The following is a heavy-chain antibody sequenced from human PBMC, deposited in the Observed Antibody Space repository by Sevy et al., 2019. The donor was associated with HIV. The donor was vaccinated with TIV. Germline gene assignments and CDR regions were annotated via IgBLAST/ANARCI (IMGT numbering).Heavy chain of an antibody. Sequence: SLRLCCAGSGFTFEDYALHWVRQAPGQGLEWVAGINWNSGSLDYADSVKGRFTISRDDPKNSLYLQMDTLRTEDTALYYCAKTPMTEAAPYFDFWGQGTLVTVSS. J-gene: IGHJ4*02. V-gene: IGHV3-9*01. CDR2: INWNSGSL. CDR3: AKTPMTEAAPYFDF. D-gene: IGHD6-19*01. CDR1: GFTFEDYA.